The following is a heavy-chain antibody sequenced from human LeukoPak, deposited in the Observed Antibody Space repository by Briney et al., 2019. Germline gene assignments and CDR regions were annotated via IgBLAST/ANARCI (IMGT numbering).Heavy chain of an antibody. V-gene: IGHV3-23*01. CDR1: GGSSTDYY. CDR2: ISERGGST. Sequence: ETLTLTCTVSGGSSTDYYWGWIRQPPGKGLEWVSGISERGGSTNYADSVKGRFIISRDTSKNTVYLQMNSLRVEDTAVYFCAKRGIVIRAVIIIGYHKEAYYFDYWGQGILVTVSS. D-gene: IGHD3-10*01. J-gene: IGHJ4*02. CDR3: AKRGIVIRAVIIIGYHKEAYYFDY.